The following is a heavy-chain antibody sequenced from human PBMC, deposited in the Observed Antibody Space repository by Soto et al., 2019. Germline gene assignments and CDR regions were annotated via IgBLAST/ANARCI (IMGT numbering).Heavy chain of an antibody. V-gene: IGHV3-74*01. Sequence: GGSLRLSCAASGFTFGSYWLHWVRQAPGKGLVWVSRINSDGSSTTYADSVKGRFTISRDNAKKTLYLQMNSLRAEDTAVYYCARDTAADDAFDIWGQGTMVTVSS. D-gene: IGHD6-13*01. CDR2: INSDGSST. J-gene: IGHJ3*02. CDR3: ARDTAADDAFDI. CDR1: GFTFGSYW.